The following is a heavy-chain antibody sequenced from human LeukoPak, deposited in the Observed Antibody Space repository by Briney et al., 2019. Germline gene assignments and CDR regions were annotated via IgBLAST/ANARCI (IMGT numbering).Heavy chain of an antibody. CDR1: GGTFSSYA. CDR3: ARGTSLVISNPLDY. V-gene: IGHV1-69*04. J-gene: IGHJ4*02. CDR2: IIPILGIA. Sequence: SVKVPCKASGGTFSSYAISWVRQAPGQGLEWMGRIIPILGIANYAQKFQGRVTITADKSTSTAYMELSSLRSEDTAVYYCARGTSLVISNPLDYWGQGTLVTVSS. D-gene: IGHD3-9*01.